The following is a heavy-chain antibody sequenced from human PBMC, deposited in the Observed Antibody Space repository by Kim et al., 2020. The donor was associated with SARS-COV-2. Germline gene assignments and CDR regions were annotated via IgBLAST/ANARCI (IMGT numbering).Heavy chain of an antibody. CDR3: ATDAGFCSTGVCYLGGYFRS. V-gene: IGHV3-33*03. Sequence: GGSLRLSCEASGLIFSNRGMHWVRQAPGKGLEWVAVIRSDGNEKYYGESVKGRFIVSRDNSRNTLILQMNSLGVEDTTVYYCATDAGFCSTGVCYLGGYFRSWAQGTLVTVSS. J-gene: IGHJ4*02. CDR1: GLIFSNRG. CDR2: IRSDGNEK. D-gene: IGHD2-8*01.